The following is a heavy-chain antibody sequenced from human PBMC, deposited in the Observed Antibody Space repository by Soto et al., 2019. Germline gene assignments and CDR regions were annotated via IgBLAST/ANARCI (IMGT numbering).Heavy chain of an antibody. D-gene: IGHD4-17*01. J-gene: IGHJ6*02. CDR1: GFSLSTGRMG. V-gene: IGHV2-26*01. CDR3: VRMNADSYQFYYAMDV. CDR2: IFSDNER. Sequence: QVTLKESGPVLVKPTETLTLTCTVSGFSLSTGRMGVSWIRQPPGKALEWLAHIFSDNERSYSTSMQCRLTISKDPSGSQVVLSMTNLDPVDTGTYYCVRMNADSYQFYYAMDVWGQGTTVTVSS.